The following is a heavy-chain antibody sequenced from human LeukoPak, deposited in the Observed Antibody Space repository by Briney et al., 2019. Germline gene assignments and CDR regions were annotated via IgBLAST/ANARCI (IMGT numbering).Heavy chain of an antibody. CDR1: GLTFSSYS. CDR3: ARVYCSGGSCQNWFDP. D-gene: IGHD2-15*01. Sequence: GGSLRLSCAASGLTFSSYSMNWVRQAPGKGLEWVSSISSSSSYIYYADAVKGRFTISRDNAKNSLYLQMNSLRAEDTAVYYCARVYCSGGSCQNWFDPWGQGTLVTVSS. V-gene: IGHV3-21*01. J-gene: IGHJ5*02. CDR2: ISSSSSYI.